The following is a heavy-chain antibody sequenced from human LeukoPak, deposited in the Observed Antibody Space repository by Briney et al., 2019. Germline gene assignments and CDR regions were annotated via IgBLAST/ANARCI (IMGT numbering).Heavy chain of an antibody. CDR1: GGSLNGFY. V-gene: IGHV4-34*01. CDR3: VREGGSYNCFDP. CDR2: FKDTRST. J-gene: IGHJ5*02. D-gene: IGHD1-26*01. Sequence: SETLSLSCTVNGGSLNGFYWSWIRQPPGKGLDWIGDFKDTRSTIINPSLEGRVTMSVDTSKKQFSLKLSSVTAADTAVYYCVREGGSYNCFDPWGQGTLVTVSS.